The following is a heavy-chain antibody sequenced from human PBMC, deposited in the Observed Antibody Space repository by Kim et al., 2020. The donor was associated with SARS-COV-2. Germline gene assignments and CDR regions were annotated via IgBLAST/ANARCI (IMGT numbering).Heavy chain of an antibody. Sequence: GGSLRLSCAASGFTFSSYAMSWVRQAPGKGLEWVSVIYSGGSSTYYADSVKGRFTISRDNSKNTLYLQMNSLRAEDTAVYYCAKDSSWYPYDYWGQGTLVTVSS. CDR2: IYSGGSST. CDR1: GFTFSSYA. D-gene: IGHD6-13*01. CDR3: AKDSSWYPYDY. J-gene: IGHJ4*02. V-gene: IGHV3-23*03.